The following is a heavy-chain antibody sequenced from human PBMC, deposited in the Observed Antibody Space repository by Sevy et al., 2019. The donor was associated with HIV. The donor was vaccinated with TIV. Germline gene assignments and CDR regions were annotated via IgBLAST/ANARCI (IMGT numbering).Heavy chain of an antibody. J-gene: IGHJ3*02. Sequence: GGSLRLSCAASGFTFSSYSMNWVRQAPGKGLEWVSSISSSSSYIYYADSVKGRFTISRDNAKNSLYLQMNGLRAEDTAVYYCARDGQVVITSDAFDIWGQGTMVTVSS. D-gene: IGHD3-22*01. CDR1: GFTFSSYS. CDR2: ISSSSSYI. CDR3: ARDGQVVITSDAFDI. V-gene: IGHV3-21*01.